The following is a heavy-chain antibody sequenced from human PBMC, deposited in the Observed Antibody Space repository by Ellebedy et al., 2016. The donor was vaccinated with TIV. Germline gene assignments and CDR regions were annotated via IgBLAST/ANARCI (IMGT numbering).Heavy chain of an antibody. V-gene: IGHV3-74*01. Sequence: PGGSLRLSCEASGSGFTFSSFAMSWIRQAPGKGLVWVSRITTDGTSTTYADSVKGRFTIPRDNAKNTLYLQMNSLRAEETAVYYCARNRFCSGGDCYALGYWGQGTLVTVSS. CDR2: ITTDGTST. J-gene: IGHJ4*02. CDR1: GSGFTFSSFA. D-gene: IGHD2-15*01. CDR3: ARNRFCSGGDCYALGY.